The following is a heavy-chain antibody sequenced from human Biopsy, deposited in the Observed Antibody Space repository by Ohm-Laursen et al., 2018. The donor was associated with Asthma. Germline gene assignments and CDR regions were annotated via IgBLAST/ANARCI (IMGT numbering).Heavy chain of an antibody. D-gene: IGHD3-22*01. V-gene: IGHV3-53*01. Sequence: SLRLSCSASGFAVSRDYMFWVRQAPGKGLEWVSVIYSGGTSHTADSVRGRFTISRDYSKNTLYLQLHSMRAEDTAVYYCAGEDSSNWSHYYFDYWGQGTLATVSS. CDR3: AGEDSSNWSHYYFDY. CDR2: IYSGGTS. J-gene: IGHJ4*02. CDR1: GFAVSRDY.